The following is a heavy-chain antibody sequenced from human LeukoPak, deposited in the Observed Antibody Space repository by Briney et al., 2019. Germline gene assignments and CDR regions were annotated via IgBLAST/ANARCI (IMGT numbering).Heavy chain of an antibody. J-gene: IGHJ4*02. V-gene: IGHV3-64D*09. CDR3: VKITSVTGGDC. Sequence: TGGSLRLSCSASGFTFSAYAMYWVRQAPGKGLEYVSEISNNGGSSFYADSVKGRFTIFRDNSKNTLYLQMSSLRAEDTAVYYCVKITSVTGGDCWGQGTRLTVSS. D-gene: IGHD1-1*01. CDR1: GFTFSAYA. CDR2: ISNNGGSS.